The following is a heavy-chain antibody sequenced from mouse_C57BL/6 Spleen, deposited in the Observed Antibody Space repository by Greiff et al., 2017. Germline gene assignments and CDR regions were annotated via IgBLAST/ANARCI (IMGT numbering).Heavy chain of an antibody. CDR1: GYAFSSYW. V-gene: IGHV1-80*01. Sequence: VQLQQSGAELVKPGASVKISCKASGYAFSSYWMNWVKQRPGKGLEWIGQIYPGDGDTNYNGKFKGKATLTADKSSSTSYMQLSSLTSEDSAVYFCARDGRRGRWAMDCWGQGTSVTVSS. J-gene: IGHJ4*01. CDR2: IYPGDGDT. D-gene: IGHD2-3*01. CDR3: ARDGRRGRWAMDC.